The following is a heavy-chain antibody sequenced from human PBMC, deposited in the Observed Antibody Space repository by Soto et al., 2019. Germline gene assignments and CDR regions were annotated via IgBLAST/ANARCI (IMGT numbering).Heavy chain of an antibody. CDR3: ARDYCSGGSCYSGVVDY. CDR2: ISAYNGNT. CDR1: GYTFTSYG. V-gene: IGHV1-18*01. D-gene: IGHD2-15*01. J-gene: IGHJ4*02. Sequence: QVQLVQSGAEVKKPGASVKVSCKASGYTFTSYGISWVRPDPGQGLEWMGWISAYNGNTNYAQKLQGRVTMTTDTSTSTAYMELRSLRSDDTAVYYCARDYCSGGSCYSGVVDYWGQGTLVTVSS.